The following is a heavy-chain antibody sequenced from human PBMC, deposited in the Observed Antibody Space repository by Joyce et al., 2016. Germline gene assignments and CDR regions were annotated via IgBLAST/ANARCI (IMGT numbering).Heavy chain of an antibody. CDR1: GASVSSGGYS. D-gene: IGHD3-10*01. CDR3: ASGFNFKGRSFFDY. CDR2: IYHNEST. Sequence: QLQLQESGSGLVKPSQTLSLTCAVSGASVSSGGYSWGWIRQPPGKGLEWIGYIYHNESTYSTPSLKSRVTISVDRSKNQFSLKLASVTAADTAVYYCASGFNFKGRSFFDYWGQGALVTVSS. J-gene: IGHJ4*02. V-gene: IGHV4-30-2*01.